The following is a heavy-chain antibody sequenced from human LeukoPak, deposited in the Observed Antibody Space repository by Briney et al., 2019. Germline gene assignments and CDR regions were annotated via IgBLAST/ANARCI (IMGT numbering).Heavy chain of an antibody. CDR1: GFTFSSYS. CDR3: ARGDIVVVPAAIFY. CDR2: ISSSSSYV. D-gene: IGHD2-2*02. V-gene: IGHV3-21*01. J-gene: IGHJ4*02. Sequence: GGSLRLSCAASGFTFSSYSMNWVRQAPGKGLEWVSSISSSSSYVYYADSVKGRFTISRDNAKNSLYLQMNSLRAEDTAVYYCARGDIVVVPAAIFYWGQGTLVTVSS.